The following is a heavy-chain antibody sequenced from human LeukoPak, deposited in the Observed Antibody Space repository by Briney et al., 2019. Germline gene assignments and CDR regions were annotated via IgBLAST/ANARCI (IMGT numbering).Heavy chain of an antibody. CDR3: XXXXXXXXXXXXXXXDY. CDR1: XXTFXXXA. V-gene: IGHV3-49*03. Sequence: XTXSXXTFXXXAMSWFRQAPGKGLEWVGFIRSKLYGGTTEYAASVKGRFTISRDDSKSIAYLQMNSLKTEDRNEYXXXXXXXXXXXXXXXXXDYWGQXTXVTVSS. CDR2: IRSKLYGGTT. J-gene: IGHJ4*02.